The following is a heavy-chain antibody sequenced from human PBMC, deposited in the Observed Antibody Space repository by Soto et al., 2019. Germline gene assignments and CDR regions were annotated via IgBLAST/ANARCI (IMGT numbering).Heavy chain of an antibody. Sequence: ASETLSLTCTVSGVSVSSGSYYWTWIRQPPGKGLEYIGFIYYSGSTNFNPSLKSRVTISLDTSKNQFSLKLNSVTAADTAVYYCATKKWQDGGFDYWGQGTLDTVSS. V-gene: IGHV4-61*01. J-gene: IGHJ4*02. CDR1: GVSVSSGSYY. CDR2: IYYSGST. D-gene: IGHD3-16*01. CDR3: ATKKWQDGGFDY.